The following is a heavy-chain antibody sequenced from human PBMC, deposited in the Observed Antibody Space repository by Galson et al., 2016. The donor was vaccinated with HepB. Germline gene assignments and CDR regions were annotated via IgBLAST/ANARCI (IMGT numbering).Heavy chain of an antibody. CDR1: GFTFSSYA. V-gene: IGHV3-23*01. J-gene: IGHJ4*02. CDR2: ISGGGENA. D-gene: IGHD5-18*01. Sequence: SLRLSCAASGFTFSSYAMTWVRQAPGKGLEWVSAISGGGENAYYADSVKGRFTISRDNSKNTLYLQLTSLRAEDTAVYYCAKGVRLWFLFYLDSWGQGTLVTVSA. CDR3: AKGVRLWFLFYLDS.